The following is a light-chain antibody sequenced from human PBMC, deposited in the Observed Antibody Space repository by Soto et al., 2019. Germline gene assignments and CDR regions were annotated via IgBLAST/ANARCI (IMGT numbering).Light chain of an antibody. CDR1: QSIGSSY. J-gene: IGKJ2*01. CDR2: GAS. Sequence: VLTQSPGTLSLSPGARATISCRASQSIGSSYLAWYQHKPGQAPRLLIYGASSRATGISHRFSGSGSGTDFTLTISRLEPEDCGVYYCQQYGGSPPFTFGQGTSLEIK. CDR3: QQYGGSPPFT. V-gene: IGKV3-20*01.